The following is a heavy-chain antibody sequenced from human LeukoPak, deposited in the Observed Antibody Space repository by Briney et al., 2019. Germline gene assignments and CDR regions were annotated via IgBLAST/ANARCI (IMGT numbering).Heavy chain of an antibody. J-gene: IGHJ2*01. CDR2: IIEKGNA. V-gene: IGHV4-34*01. CDR1: GGSFSSYS. Sequence: SETLSLTCALYGGSFSSYSWSWTWIPHTPEKGLEWIGEIIEKGNANYNPSLKSRVTIDLDTSKNQFSLKLTSMTAADTAMYYCARGYYPPRWYFDLWGRGTLVTVSS. CDR3: ARGYYPPRWYFDL. D-gene: IGHD3-10*01.